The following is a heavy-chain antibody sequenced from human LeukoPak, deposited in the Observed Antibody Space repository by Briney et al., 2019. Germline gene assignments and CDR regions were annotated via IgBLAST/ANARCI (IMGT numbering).Heavy chain of an antibody. V-gene: IGHV3-23*01. D-gene: IGHD6-19*01. CDR3: AKETLVVAGTPDY. CDR1: GFTFSSYA. Sequence: GGSLRLSCAASGFTFSSYAMSRVRQAPGKGLEWVSAISGSGDRTYYTDSVKGRFTISRDNSKNTLYLQMNSLRAEDTAVYYCAKETLVVAGTPDYWGQGTLVTVSS. CDR2: ISGSGDRT. J-gene: IGHJ4*02.